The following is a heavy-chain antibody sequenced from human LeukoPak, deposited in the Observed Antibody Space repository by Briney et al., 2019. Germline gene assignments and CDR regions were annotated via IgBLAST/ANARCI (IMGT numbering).Heavy chain of an antibody. Sequence: RTSETLSLTCAVYGGSFSGYYWSWIRQPPGKGLEWIGEINHSGSTNYNPSLKSRVTISVDTSKNQFSLKLSSVTAADTAVYYCARGRGRNYYDSSGPDAFDIWGQGTMVTVSS. CDR1: GGSFSGYY. J-gene: IGHJ3*02. CDR3: ARGRGRNYYDSSGPDAFDI. V-gene: IGHV4-34*01. D-gene: IGHD3-22*01. CDR2: INHSGST.